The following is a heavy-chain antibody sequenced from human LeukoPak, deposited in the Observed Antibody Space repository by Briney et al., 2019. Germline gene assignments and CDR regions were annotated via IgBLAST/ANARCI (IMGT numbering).Heavy chain of an antibody. CDR3: ARLGIAVAGDARSYYFDY. D-gene: IGHD6-19*01. CDR2: INHSGSA. Sequence: PSETLSLTCAVSGGSFSGYYWTWIRQPPGKGLEWIGEINHSGSANYNPSLKSRVTISVDTSKNQFSLKLSSVTAADTAVYYCARLGIAVAGDARSYYFDYWGQGTLVTVSS. CDR1: GGSFSGYY. V-gene: IGHV4-34*01. J-gene: IGHJ4*02.